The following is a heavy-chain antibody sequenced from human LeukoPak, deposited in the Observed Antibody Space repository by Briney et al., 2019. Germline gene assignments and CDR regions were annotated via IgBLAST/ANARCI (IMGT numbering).Heavy chain of an antibody. CDR1: GGSISSGSYY. D-gene: IGHD3-10*01. J-gene: IGHJ6*03. V-gene: IGHV4-61*02. Sequence: SQTLSLTCTVSGGSISSGSYYWSSIRQPAGKGLEWIGRIYTTGSTNYNPSLKSRVTISVDTSENQFSLNLSSVTAADTAVYYCARVSFGSGYYCYMDVWGKGTTVTVSS. CDR3: ARVSFGSGYYCYMDV. CDR2: IYTTGST.